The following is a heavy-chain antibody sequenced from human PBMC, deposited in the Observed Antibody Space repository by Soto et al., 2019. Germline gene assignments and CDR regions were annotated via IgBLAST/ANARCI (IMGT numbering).Heavy chain of an antibody. Sequence: GGSLTLSCAASGFTFSTYAMIWVRQAQGKGLEWVSAISGSGDSTYYADSVKGRFTISRDNSKNTLYLQMSSLRAEDTAIYYCAKDSFINLRGYDSYWGRGTLVTVSS. J-gene: IGHJ4*02. CDR2: ISGSGDST. V-gene: IGHV3-23*01. D-gene: IGHD5-12*01. CDR3: AKDSFINLRGYDSY. CDR1: GFTFSTYA.